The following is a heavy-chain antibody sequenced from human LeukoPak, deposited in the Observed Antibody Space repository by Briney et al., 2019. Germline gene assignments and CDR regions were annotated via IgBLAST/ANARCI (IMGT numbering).Heavy chain of an antibody. CDR1: GGSISSGSYF. Sequence: SETLSLTCTVSGGSISSGSYFWGWIRQPPGKGLEWIGYIYYSGSTNYNPSLKSRVTISVDTSKNQFSLKLSSVTAADTAVYYCARTSYYDSSGYYYDYWGQGTLVTVSS. V-gene: IGHV4-61*01. CDR3: ARTSYYDSSGYYYDY. CDR2: IYYSGST. D-gene: IGHD3-22*01. J-gene: IGHJ4*02.